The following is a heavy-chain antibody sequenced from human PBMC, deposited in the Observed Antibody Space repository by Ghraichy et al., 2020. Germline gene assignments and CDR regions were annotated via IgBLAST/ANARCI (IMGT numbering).Heavy chain of an antibody. CDR3: ARGVPAGIVVVPAARARYGMDV. V-gene: IGHV3-7*01. CDR2: IKQDGSEK. J-gene: IGHJ6*02. CDR1: GFTFSSYW. D-gene: IGHD2-2*01. Sequence: GGSLRLSCAASGFTFSSYWMSWVRQAPGKGLEWVANIKQDGSEKYYVDSVKGRFTISRDNAKNSLYLQMNSLRAEDTAVYYCARGVPAGIVVVPAARARYGMDVWGQGTTVTVSS.